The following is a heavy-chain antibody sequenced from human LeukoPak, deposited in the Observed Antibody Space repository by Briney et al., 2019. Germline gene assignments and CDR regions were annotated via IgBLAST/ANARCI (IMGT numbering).Heavy chain of an antibody. D-gene: IGHD1-26*01. Sequence: SETLSLTCTVSGGSISSYYWSWIRQPPGKGLEWIGYIYYSGSTNYTPSLKSRVTISVDTSKNQFSLKLSSVTAADTAVYYCARDGPVGAGDYWGQGTLVTVSS. CDR1: GGSISSYY. V-gene: IGHV4-59*01. J-gene: IGHJ4*02. CDR2: IYYSGST. CDR3: ARDGPVGAGDY.